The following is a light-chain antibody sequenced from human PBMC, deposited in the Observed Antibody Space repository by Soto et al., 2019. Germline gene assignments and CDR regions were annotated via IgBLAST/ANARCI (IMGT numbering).Light chain of an antibody. CDR2: WAS. Sequence: DIVMTQSPDSLAVSLGERATINCKSSQSVLYSSNNKNYLAWYQQKPGQPPKLIIYWASTRESGVPDRFSGSGSGTDFTLTISSLQAEDVEVYHCQQYYSDLPAFGQGTNVEIK. J-gene: IGKJ1*01. CDR3: QQYYSDLPA. V-gene: IGKV4-1*01. CDR1: QSVLYSSNNKNY.